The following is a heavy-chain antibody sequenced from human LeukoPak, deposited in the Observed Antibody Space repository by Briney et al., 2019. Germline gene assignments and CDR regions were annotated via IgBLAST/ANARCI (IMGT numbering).Heavy chain of an antibody. CDR2: ISYDGSNK. D-gene: IGHD3-10*01. CDR3: AHPLTSMVGSDY. V-gene: IGHV3-30*19. Sequence: PGRSLRLSCAASGFTFSSYGMHWVRQAPGKGLEWVAVISYDGSNKYYADSVKGRFTISRDNSKNTLYLQMNSLRAEDTAVYYCAHPLTSMVGSDYWGQGTLVTVSS. CDR1: GFTFSSYG. J-gene: IGHJ4*02.